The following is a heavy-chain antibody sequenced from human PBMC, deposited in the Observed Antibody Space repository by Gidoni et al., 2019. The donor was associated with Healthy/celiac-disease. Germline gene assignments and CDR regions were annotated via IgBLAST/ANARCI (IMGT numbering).Heavy chain of an antibody. Sequence: QVQLQQWGAGLLKPSETLSLTCAVYGGSFSGYYWSWIRPPPGKGLEWIGEINHSGSTNYNPSLKSRVTISVDTSKNQFSLKLSSVTAADTAVYYCASRHGRIAARFFDYWGQGTLVTVSS. J-gene: IGHJ4*02. CDR1: GGSFSGYY. V-gene: IGHV4-34*01. CDR2: INHSGST. D-gene: IGHD6-6*01. CDR3: ASRHGRIAARFFDY.